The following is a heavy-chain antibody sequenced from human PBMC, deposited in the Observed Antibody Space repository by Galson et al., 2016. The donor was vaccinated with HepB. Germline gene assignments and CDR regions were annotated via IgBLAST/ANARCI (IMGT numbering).Heavy chain of an antibody. CDR3: ARPSGGWGAWNFQR. CDR2: ISLGGTT. J-gene: IGHJ1*01. CDR1: GGPITSSNW. D-gene: IGHD6-19*01. Sequence: SETLSLTCAVSGGPITSSNWWSWVRQPPGKGLEWIGEISLGGTTNYNPSLKSRVAMSVDTFENQFSLQLSSVTAADTAVYYCARPSGGWGAWNFQRWGQGTLVIVSS. V-gene: IGHV4-4*02.